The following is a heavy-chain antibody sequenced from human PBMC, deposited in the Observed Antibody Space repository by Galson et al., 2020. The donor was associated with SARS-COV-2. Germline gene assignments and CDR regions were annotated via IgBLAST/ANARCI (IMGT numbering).Heavy chain of an antibody. J-gene: IGHJ4*02. D-gene: IGHD3-10*01. Sequence: SETLSLTCAVSGGTISSPSYWTCVRQPPGKGLEWIGEIYHSGSTNYNPSLKSRVSISVDKSKNQFSLKLSSVTAADTAVYYWARLTSEGADSWGQGTLVTVSS. CDR3: ARLTSEGADS. CDR1: GGTISSPSY. CDR2: IYHSGST. V-gene: IGHV4-4*02.